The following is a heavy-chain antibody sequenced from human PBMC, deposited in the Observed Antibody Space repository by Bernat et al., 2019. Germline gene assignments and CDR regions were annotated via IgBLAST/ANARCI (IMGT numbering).Heavy chain of an antibody. D-gene: IGHD3-3*01. CDR3: ARDNSGFLEWVSAPPPQYEPIDYFDY. J-gene: IGHJ4*02. Sequence: QVQLVQSGAEVKKPGASVKVSCKASGYTFTSYGISWVRQAPGQGLEWMGWISAYNGNTNYAQKLQGRVTMTTDTSTSTAYMELRSLRSDDTAVYYCARDNSGFLEWVSAPPPQYEPIDYFDYWGQGTLVTVSS. CDR1: GYTFTSYG. V-gene: IGHV1-18*01. CDR2: ISAYNGNT.